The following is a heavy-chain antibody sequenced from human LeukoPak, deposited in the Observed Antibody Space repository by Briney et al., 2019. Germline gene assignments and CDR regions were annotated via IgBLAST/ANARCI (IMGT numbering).Heavy chain of an antibody. Sequence: PGGSLRLSCAASGFTFTSYSMSWVRQAPGKGLEWVSGTSDRGDYTYYADSVKGRFTISRDNAKNSLYLQMSSLRDEDTAVYYCARDSGVDAHLDYWGQGTLVTLSA. J-gene: IGHJ4*02. CDR2: TSDRGDYT. D-gene: IGHD3-3*01. CDR1: GFTFTSYS. CDR3: ARDSGVDAHLDY. V-gene: IGHV3-23*01.